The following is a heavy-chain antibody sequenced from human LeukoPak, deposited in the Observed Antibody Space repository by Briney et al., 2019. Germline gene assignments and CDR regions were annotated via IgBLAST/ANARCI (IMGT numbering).Heavy chain of an antibody. J-gene: IGHJ4*02. D-gene: IGHD3-9*01. CDR1: GGSISSSSYY. CDR2: IYYSGST. V-gene: IGHV4-39*01. CDR3: ARHGNYYDILTATEPYYFDY. Sequence: SETLSLTCTVSGGSISSSSYYWGWIRQPPGKGLEWIGSIYYSGSTYYNPSLKSRVTISVDTSKNQFSLKLSSVTAADTAVYYCARHGNYYDILTATEPYYFDYWGQGTLVTVSS.